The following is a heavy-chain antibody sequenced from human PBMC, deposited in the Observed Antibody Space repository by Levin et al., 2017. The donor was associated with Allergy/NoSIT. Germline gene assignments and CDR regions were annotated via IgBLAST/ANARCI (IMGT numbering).Heavy chain of an antibody. CDR1: GFTFSSYS. CDR2: ISSSSSYI. J-gene: IGHJ6*02. Sequence: GESLKISCAASGFTFSSYSMNWVRQAPGKGLEWVSSISSSSSYIYYADSVKGRFTISRDNAKNSLYLQMNSLRAEDTAVYYCARDQSPRDYDILTGAYSPNYMDVWGQGTTVTVSS. CDR3: ARDQSPRDYDILTGAYSPNYMDV. V-gene: IGHV3-21*01. D-gene: IGHD3-9*01.